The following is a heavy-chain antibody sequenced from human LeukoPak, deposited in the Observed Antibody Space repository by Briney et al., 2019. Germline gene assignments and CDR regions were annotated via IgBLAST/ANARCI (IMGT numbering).Heavy chain of an antibody. D-gene: IGHD1-1*01. V-gene: IGHV3-48*04. CDR3: ARDHNYAFAN. Sequence: GGSLRLSCAASGFTFSDYSMNWVRQAPGKGLEWISYIGISSGNTKYADSVKGRFTISGDSAKSSLYLQMNSLRVEDTAVYYCARDHNYAFANWGQGTLVTVSS. CDR2: IGISSGNT. CDR1: GFTFSDYS. J-gene: IGHJ4*02.